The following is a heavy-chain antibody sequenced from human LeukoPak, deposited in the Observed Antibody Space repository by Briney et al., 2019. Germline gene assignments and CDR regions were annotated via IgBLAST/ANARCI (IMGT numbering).Heavy chain of an antibody. CDR1: GYTFTGYY. J-gene: IGHJ4*02. Sequence: ASVKVSCKASGYTFTGYYMHWVRQAPGQGLEWMGWINPNSGGTNYAQKFQGRVTMTRDTSISTAYMELSRLRSDNTAVYYCARGGDDSSGYYATRFDYWGQGTLVTVSS. V-gene: IGHV1-2*02. CDR2: INPNSGGT. CDR3: ARGGDDSSGYYATRFDY. D-gene: IGHD3-22*01.